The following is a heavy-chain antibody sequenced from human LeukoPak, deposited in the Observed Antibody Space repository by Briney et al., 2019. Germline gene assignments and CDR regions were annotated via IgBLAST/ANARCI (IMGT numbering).Heavy chain of an antibody. CDR3: ARVPNYYDSSGYKIFDY. CDR2: IYHSGST. J-gene: IGHJ4*02. Sequence: PSETLSLTCAVSGGSISSGGYSWSWIRQPPGKGLEWIGYIYHSGSTYYNPSLKSRVTISVDRSKNQFSLKLSSVTAADTAVYYCARVPNYYDSSGYKIFDYWGQGTLVTVSS. D-gene: IGHD3-22*01. CDR1: GGSISSGGYS. V-gene: IGHV4-30-2*01.